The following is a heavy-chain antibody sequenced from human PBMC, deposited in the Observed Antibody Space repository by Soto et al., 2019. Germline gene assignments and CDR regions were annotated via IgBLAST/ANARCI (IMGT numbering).Heavy chain of an antibody. Sequence: PSETLSLTCTVSGGSISSYYWSWIRQPPGKGLEWIGYIYYSGSTNYNPSLKSRVTISVDTSKNQFSLKLSSVTAADTAVYYCARLLTPGTGYSSSWYYYYYYMDVWGKGTTVTVSS. CDR3: ARLLTPGTGYSSSWYYYYYYMDV. V-gene: IGHV4-59*08. J-gene: IGHJ6*03. D-gene: IGHD6-13*01. CDR2: IYYSGST. CDR1: GGSISSYY.